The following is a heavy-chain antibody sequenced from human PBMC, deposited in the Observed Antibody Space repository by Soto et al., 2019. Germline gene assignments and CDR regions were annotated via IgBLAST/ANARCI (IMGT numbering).Heavy chain of an antibody. D-gene: IGHD3-3*01. J-gene: IGHJ3*02. V-gene: IGHV3-48*01. Sequence: GGSLRLSCAASGFTFSSYSMNWVRQAPGKGLEWASYISSSSSTIYYADSVKGRFTISRDNAKNSLYLQMNSLRAEDTAVYYCARDTTIFGVVIIAPGAFDIWGQGTMVTVSS. CDR3: ARDTTIFGVVIIAPGAFDI. CDR2: ISSSSSTI. CDR1: GFTFSSYS.